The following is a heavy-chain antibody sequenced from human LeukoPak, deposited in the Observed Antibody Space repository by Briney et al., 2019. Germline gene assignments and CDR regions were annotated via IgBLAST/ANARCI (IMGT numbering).Heavy chain of an antibody. CDR1: GYTFTNYY. D-gene: IGHD6-13*01. V-gene: IGHV1-46*01. CDR3: AREYSNSQFDY. CDR2: INPSSGST. Sequence: GASVTVSCKASGYTFTNYYIHWVRQAPGQGLEWMAIINPSSGSTSYAQKFQGRVTMTRDTSTSTVYMELSSLRSEDTAMYYCAREYSNSQFDYWGQGTLVTVSS. J-gene: IGHJ4*02.